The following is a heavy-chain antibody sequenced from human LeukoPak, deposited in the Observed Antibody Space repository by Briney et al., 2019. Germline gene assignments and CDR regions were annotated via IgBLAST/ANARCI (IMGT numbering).Heavy chain of an antibody. CDR1: GFTFSSYA. D-gene: IGHD6-19*01. Sequence: GGSLRLSCTASGFTFSSYAMNWVRQAPGKGLEWVSGISGSGTSTYYADSVKGRFTISRDNSENTLYLQMNSLRAEDTAVYYCAKETYSSGSTPYFDYWGQGNLVTVSS. CDR3: AKETYSSGSTPYFDY. CDR2: ISGSGTST. V-gene: IGHV3-23*01. J-gene: IGHJ4*02.